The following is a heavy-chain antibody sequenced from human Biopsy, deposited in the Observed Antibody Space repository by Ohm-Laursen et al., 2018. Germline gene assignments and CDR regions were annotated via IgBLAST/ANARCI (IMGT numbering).Heavy chain of an antibody. CDR3: ARLYRLDDYWNDDPPDAFDV. J-gene: IGHJ3*01. V-gene: IGHV4-59*01. Sequence: SQTLSLTCTVSGDSISSYYWSWIRQPPGKGLEWIGYVYYTGSTDYNPSLRGRVTISVDASKNQFSLKLSSVTAADTAVFFCARLYRLDDYWNDDPPDAFDVWAQGTMVTVSS. CDR2: VYYTGST. CDR1: GDSISSYY. D-gene: IGHD3-3*01.